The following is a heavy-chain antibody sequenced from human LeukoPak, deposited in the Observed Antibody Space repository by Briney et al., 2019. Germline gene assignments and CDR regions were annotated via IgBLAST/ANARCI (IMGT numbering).Heavy chain of an antibody. J-gene: IGHJ4*02. CDR2: IWCDGSNK. CDR1: GFTFSSYG. D-gene: IGHD5-12*01. Sequence: GGSLRPSCAASGFTFSSYGMHWVRQAPGKGLEWVAVIWCDGSNKYYADSVKGRFTISRDNSKNTLYLQMNSLRAEDTAVYYCARERSIVATFDYWGQGTLVTVSS. CDR3: ARERSIVATFDY. V-gene: IGHV3-33*01.